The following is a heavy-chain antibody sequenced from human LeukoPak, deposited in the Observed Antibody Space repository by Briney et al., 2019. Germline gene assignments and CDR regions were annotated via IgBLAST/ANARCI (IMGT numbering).Heavy chain of an antibody. CDR3: AREACSGGSCYSGY. CDR1: GFTFSSYS. V-gene: IGHV3-21*01. J-gene: IGHJ4*02. D-gene: IGHD2-15*01. Sequence: GGSLRLSCAASGFTFSSYSMNWVRQAPGKGLEWVSSISSSSSYIYYADSVKGRFTISRDNAKNSLYLQMNSLRAGDTAVYYCAREACSGGSCYSGYWGQGTLVTVSS. CDR2: ISSSSSYI.